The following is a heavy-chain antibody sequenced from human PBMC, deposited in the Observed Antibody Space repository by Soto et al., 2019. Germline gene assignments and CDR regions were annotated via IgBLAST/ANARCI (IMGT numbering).Heavy chain of an antibody. CDR3: ARVGTSYARRGLDV. CDR1: GGAIDSGGYY. V-gene: IGHV4-31*03. Sequence: PSETLSLTCNVSGGAIDSGGYYWFWIRQHPGKGLEWIGYIYYSGSTYYNPSLKSRVSISIDTSKNQFSLELISVTAADTAVYYCARVGTSYARRGLDVWGQGTTVTVSS. J-gene: IGHJ6*02. D-gene: IGHD7-27*01. CDR2: IYYSGST.